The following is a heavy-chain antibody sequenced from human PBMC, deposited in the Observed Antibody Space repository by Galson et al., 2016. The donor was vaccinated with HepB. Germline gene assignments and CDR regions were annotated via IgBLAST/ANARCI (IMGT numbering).Heavy chain of an antibody. V-gene: IGHV3-66*01. Sequence: SLRLSCAASGVTVSNNYMSWVRQAPGRGLGWVSVIDSGGETYYAESVKGRFTISRDNSKNTVFLQMNSLRAEDTAVYYCARDTWTWNGGQGTLVTVSS. CDR2: IDSGGET. CDR3: ARDTWTWN. CDR1: GVTVSNNY. J-gene: IGHJ4*02. D-gene: IGHD3/OR15-3a*01.